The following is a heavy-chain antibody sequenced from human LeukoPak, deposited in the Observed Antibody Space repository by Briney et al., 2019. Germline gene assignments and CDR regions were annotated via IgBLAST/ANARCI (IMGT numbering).Heavy chain of an antibody. J-gene: IGHJ6*03. D-gene: IGHD3-3*01. Sequence: PSETLSLTCTVSGVSINSHYWSWIRQPPGKGLEWIGLIYDSGSANYKSSLKSRVTMTVDTSKNQFSLKLNSVSAADTAVYYCARVLQNYYHMDVWGKGTTVTVSS. CDR2: IYDSGSA. CDR3: ARVLQNYYHMDV. CDR1: GVSINSHY. V-gene: IGHV4-59*11.